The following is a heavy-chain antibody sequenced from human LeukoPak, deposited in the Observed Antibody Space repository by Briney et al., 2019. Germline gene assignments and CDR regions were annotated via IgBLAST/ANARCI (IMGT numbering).Heavy chain of an antibody. D-gene: IGHD3-9*01. Sequence: SETLSLTCTVSGGSINSYYWSWIRQPPGKGLEWIGYTYYSGSTNYNPSLKSRVTISVDTSKNQFSLKLSSVTAADTAVYYCARQLVMDSSNWFDPWGQGTLVTVSS. CDR1: GGSINSYY. CDR2: TYYSGST. CDR3: ARQLVMDSSNWFDP. V-gene: IGHV4-59*08. J-gene: IGHJ5*02.